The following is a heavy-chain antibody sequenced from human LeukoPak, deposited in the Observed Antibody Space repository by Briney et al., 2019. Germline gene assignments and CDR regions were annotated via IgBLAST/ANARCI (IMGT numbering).Heavy chain of an antibody. CDR1: GFTFSSYA. Sequence: GGSLRLSCAASGFTFSSYAMSWVRQAPGKGLEWVSALSGSGSTTYYADSVKGRFTISRDNSKNTLYLQMNSLRAEDTAVYYCARGAASLTRDDAFDIWGQGTMVTVSS. CDR2: LSGSGSTT. D-gene: IGHD1-26*01. V-gene: IGHV3-23*01. CDR3: ARGAASLTRDDAFDI. J-gene: IGHJ3*02.